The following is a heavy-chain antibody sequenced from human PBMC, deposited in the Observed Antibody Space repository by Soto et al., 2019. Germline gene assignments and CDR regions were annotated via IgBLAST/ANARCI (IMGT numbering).Heavy chain of an antibody. Sequence: QVQLVESGGGVVQPGRSLRLSCAASGFTFSSYGMHWVRQAPGKGLEWVAVIWYDGSNKYYADSVKGRFTISRDNSKNPLYLQMNSLRVEDTAVYYCARDPYSSGWYDLDYWGQGPLVTVSS. CDR1: GFTFSSYG. CDR2: IWYDGSNK. V-gene: IGHV3-33*01. J-gene: IGHJ4*02. CDR3: ARDPYSSGWYDLDY. D-gene: IGHD6-19*01.